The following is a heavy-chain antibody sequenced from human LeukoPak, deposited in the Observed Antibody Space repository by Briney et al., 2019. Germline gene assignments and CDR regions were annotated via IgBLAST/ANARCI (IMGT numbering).Heavy chain of an antibody. V-gene: IGHV3-23*01. D-gene: IGHD3-10*01. CDR2: ISSGGVNT. CDR3: ATGRGSGNYNWFDP. J-gene: IGHJ5*02. CDR1: GSTFSSYA. Sequence: GGSLRLSCTASGSTFSSYAMSWVRQAPGQGLEWVSVISSGGVNTYYRDSVKGRFTISRDNSKNTLYLQMNSLGAEDTAVYYCATGRGSGNYNWFDPWGQGTLVTVSS.